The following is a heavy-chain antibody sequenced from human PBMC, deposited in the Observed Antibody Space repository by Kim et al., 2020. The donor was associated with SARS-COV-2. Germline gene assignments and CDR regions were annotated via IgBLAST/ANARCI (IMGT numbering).Heavy chain of an antibody. D-gene: IGHD6-6*01. J-gene: IGHJ4*02. Sequence: YAQKFQGRVTITADESTSTAYMELSSLRSEDTAVYYCASSYSSSSVTLDYWGQGTLVTVSS. V-gene: IGHV1-69*01. CDR3: ASSYSSSSVTLDY.